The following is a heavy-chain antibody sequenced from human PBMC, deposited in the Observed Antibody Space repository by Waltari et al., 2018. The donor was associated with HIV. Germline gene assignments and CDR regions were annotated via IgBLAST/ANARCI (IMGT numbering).Heavy chain of an antibody. CDR1: GYSFTQYG. J-gene: IGHJ3*01. Sequence: QVPLVQSGGEVKKFGASVKVSCKASGYSFTQYGFTWVRQAPGQGLEWMAWISKYTGNAKYAPKVQGRGTLTTDPPTATVYMELRSLGPDDTAVYYCARGGGNYARNALDVWGQGTMVTVSP. V-gene: IGHV1-18*01. CDR2: ISKYTGNA. CDR3: ARGGGNYARNALDV. D-gene: IGHD1-7*01.